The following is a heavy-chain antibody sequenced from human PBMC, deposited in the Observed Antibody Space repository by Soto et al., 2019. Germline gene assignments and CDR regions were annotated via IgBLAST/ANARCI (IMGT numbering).Heavy chain of an antibody. J-gene: IGHJ3*02. V-gene: IGHV1-18*01. Sequence: QVQLVQSGAEVKEPGASVKVSCKASGYTFVSYGISWVRQAPGQGLEWMGWISPYNDNTKYAQKFQGRVTMTTDTSTSAVYVELRSLRSDHTAVYYWSRNAPKWLVAAVDMWGQGTMVTVPS. D-gene: IGHD6-19*01. CDR1: GYTFVSYG. CDR3: SRNAPKWLVAAVDM. CDR2: ISPYNDNT.